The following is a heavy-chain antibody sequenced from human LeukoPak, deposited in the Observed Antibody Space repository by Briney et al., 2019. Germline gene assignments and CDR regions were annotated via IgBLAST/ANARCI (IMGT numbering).Heavy chain of an antibody. Sequence: SGGSLRLSCAASGFTFSSYEMNWVRQAPGKGLEWISTITGGGGGTYYADSVKGRFTISRDNPKHTLYLEMNSLRAEDTAVYYCAKRLLVGTTVRPYFDYWGQGTVVTVPS. CDR2: ITGGGGGT. D-gene: IGHD1-26*01. CDR1: GFTFSSYE. V-gene: IGHV3-23*01. J-gene: IGHJ4*02. CDR3: AKRLLVGTTVRPYFDY.